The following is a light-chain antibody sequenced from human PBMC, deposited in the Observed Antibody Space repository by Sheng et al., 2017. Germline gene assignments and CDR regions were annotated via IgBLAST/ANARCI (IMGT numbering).Light chain of an antibody. J-gene: IGKJ1*01. CDR1: QSVRTN. Sequence: EIVMKQSPATLSVSPGERATLSCRASQSVRTNLAWYQQKPGQAPRLLIYGASSRATVIPDFTLTINRLEPEDFAVYYCQQYGSSPGTFGQGTKVEIK. V-gene: IGKV3-20*01. CDR2: GAS. CDR3: QQYGSSPGT.